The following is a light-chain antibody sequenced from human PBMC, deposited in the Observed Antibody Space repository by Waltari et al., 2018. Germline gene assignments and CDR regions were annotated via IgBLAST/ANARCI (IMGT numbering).Light chain of an antibody. J-gene: IGLJ6*01. V-gene: IGLV3-21*02. CDR3: QVWDSSSKNDV. Sequence: SYDLAQSRSVSVSPGQTARITCGGDDLRSQSVPWFQQRPPQAPILVINDDKDRPSGIPKRFSGSKSGNTATLTISGVEAGDEADYYCQVWDSSSKNDVFGSGTKLTVL. CDR1: DLRSQS. CDR2: DDK.